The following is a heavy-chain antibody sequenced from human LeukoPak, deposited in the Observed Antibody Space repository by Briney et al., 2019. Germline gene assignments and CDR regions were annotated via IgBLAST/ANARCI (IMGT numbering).Heavy chain of an antibody. CDR1: GYTFTGYY. V-gene: IGHV1-2*02. D-gene: IGHD2-21*02. CDR2: INPNSGGT. J-gene: IGHJ3*02. Sequence: ASVKVSCKASGYTFTGYYMHWVRQAPGQGREWMGWINPNSGGTNYAQKFQGRVTMTRDTSISTAYMELSRLRSDDTAVYYCARAPIVVVTATAFDIWGQGTMVTVSS. CDR3: ARAPIVVVTATAFDI.